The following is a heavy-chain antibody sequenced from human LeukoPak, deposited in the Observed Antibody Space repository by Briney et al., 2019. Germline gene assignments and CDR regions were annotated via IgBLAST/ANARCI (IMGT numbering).Heavy chain of an antibody. D-gene: IGHD3-10*02. J-gene: IGHJ5*02. CDR2: ISSSGGTI. CDR1: GFTFSHYE. CDR3: ARADVGPSDP. Sequence: PGGSLGLSCIGSGFTFSHYEMNWDRQAPGKGLEWASYISSSGGTIYYADSVKGRFTISRDNPKNSLYLQVNSLRAEDTAVYYCARADVGPSDPWGQGTLVTVSS. V-gene: IGHV3-48*03.